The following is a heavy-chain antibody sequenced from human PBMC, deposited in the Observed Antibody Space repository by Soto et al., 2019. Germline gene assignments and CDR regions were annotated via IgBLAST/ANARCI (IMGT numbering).Heavy chain of an antibody. CDR1: GGTFSSYT. V-gene: IGHV1-69*12. CDR3: ARGNHRWLQLWYFDL. J-gene: IGHJ2*01. Sequence: QVQLVQSGAEVKKPGSSVTVSCKASGGTFSSYTISWVRQAPGQGLEWMGGIIPIFGTANYAQKFQGRVTITADESTVTGYMELSRLRSEDTAVYYCARGNHRWLQLWYFDLWGRGTLVTVSS. CDR2: IIPIFGTA. D-gene: IGHD5-12*01.